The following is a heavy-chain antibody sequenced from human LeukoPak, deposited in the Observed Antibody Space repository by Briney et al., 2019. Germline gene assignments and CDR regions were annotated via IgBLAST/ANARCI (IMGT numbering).Heavy chain of an antibody. CDR3: AKYSLYYYDSSGYYYFDY. Sequence: PGGSLRLSCAASGFTFSSYAMSWVRQAPGKGLEWVSAISGSGGSTYYADSVKGRFTFSRDNSKNTLYLQMNSLRAEDTAVYYCAKYSLYYYDSSGYYYFDYWGQGTLVTVSS. CDR1: GFTFSSYA. V-gene: IGHV3-23*01. J-gene: IGHJ4*02. D-gene: IGHD3-22*01. CDR2: ISGSGGST.